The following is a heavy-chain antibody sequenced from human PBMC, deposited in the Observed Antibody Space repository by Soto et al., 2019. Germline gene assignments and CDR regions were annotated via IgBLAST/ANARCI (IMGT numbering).Heavy chain of an antibody. CDR1: GDSVSSNSAA. D-gene: IGHD1-7*01. V-gene: IGHV6-1*01. CDR3: AREAYNWNYNYYYCYGMDV. Sequence: PSQTLSLTCAISGDSVSSNSAAWNWIRQSPSRGLEWLGRTYYRSKWYNDYAVSVKSRITINPDTSKNQFSLQLNSVTPEDTAVYYCAREAYNWNYNYYYCYGMDVWGQGTTVTVS. J-gene: IGHJ6*02. CDR2: TYYRSKWYN.